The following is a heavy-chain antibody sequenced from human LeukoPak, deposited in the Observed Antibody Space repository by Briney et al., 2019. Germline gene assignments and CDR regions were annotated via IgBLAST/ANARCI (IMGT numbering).Heavy chain of an antibody. CDR3: VKGNGFLLGF. V-gene: IGHV3-7*01. D-gene: IGHD1-1*01. CDR2: IKGDGSEE. Sequence: GGSLRLSCAASGFTFSSEWMKWVRQAPGKELEWVAIIKGDGSEEYYVDSVKGRFTISRDNTKNSLYLQMNRLRVEDTALYYCVKGNGFLLGFWGQGTQVTVSS. J-gene: IGHJ4*02. CDR1: GFTFSSEW.